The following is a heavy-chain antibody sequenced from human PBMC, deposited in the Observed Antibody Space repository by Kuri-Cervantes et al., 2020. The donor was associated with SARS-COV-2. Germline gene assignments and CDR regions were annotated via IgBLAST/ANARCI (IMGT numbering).Heavy chain of an antibody. J-gene: IGHJ6*03. CDR2: INPTVGDT. Sequence: ASVKVSCKASGYTFTGYYMHWVRQAPGQGLEWMGVINPTVGDTTYAQKFQGRVIMTRDTSTSTVYVELSRLRSDDTAVYYCATRPHDWERADYYMDVWGKGTTVTVSS. CDR3: ATRPHDWERADYYMDV. D-gene: IGHD1-26*01. V-gene: IGHV1-46*01. CDR1: GYTFTGYY.